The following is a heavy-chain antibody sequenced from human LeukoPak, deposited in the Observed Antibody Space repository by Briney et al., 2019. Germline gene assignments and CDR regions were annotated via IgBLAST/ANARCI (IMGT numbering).Heavy chain of an antibody. CDR1: RRTFCSYA. CDR3: ARGQETDRELLHFYY. CDR2: IIPNLSIA. J-gene: IGHJ4*02. Sequence: PVKVSCKASRRTFCSYATSWVRQAPGLRLEWMGRIIPNLSIANYAQKFQGRVTISADKSTSTAYMELSSLRSEDTAMYYCARGQETDRELLHFYYWGQGTLVTLSS. D-gene: IGHD1-26*01. V-gene: IGHV1-69*04.